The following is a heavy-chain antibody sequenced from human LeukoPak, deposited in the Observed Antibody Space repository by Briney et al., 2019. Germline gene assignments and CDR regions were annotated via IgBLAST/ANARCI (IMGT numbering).Heavy chain of an antibody. J-gene: IGHJ4*02. CDR1: GGTFSNYA. CDR3: ATDLLRLGELSPRSY. CDR2: IIPIFGTA. Sequence: GASVKVSCKASGGTFSNYAISWVRQAPGQGLEWMGGIIPIFGTANYAQKFQGRVTITADESTSTAYMELSSLRSEDTAVYYCATDLLRLGELSPRSYWGQGTLVTVSS. V-gene: IGHV1-69*01. D-gene: IGHD3-16*02.